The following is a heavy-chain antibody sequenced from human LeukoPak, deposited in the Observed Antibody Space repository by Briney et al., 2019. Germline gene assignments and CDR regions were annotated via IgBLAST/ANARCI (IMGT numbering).Heavy chain of an antibody. CDR2: IWYDGSNK. J-gene: IGHJ6*02. Sequence: GGSLRLSCAASGFTFSSSGMHWVRQAPGKGLEWVTVIWYDGSNKYYADSVKGRFTISRDNSKNTLYLQMNSLRAEDTAVYYCARDDKGIVVVPAAYYYYGMDVWGQGTTVTVSS. D-gene: IGHD2-2*01. CDR1: GFTFSSSG. V-gene: IGHV3-33*08. CDR3: ARDDKGIVVVPAAYYYYGMDV.